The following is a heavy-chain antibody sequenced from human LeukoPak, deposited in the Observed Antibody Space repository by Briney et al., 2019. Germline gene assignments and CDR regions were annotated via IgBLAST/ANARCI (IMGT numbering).Heavy chain of an antibody. D-gene: IGHD1-26*01. CDR1: GFTFSNFV. CDR2: INDKGYNT. V-gene: IGHV3-64D*09. CDR3: VKDLRGSFSFDQ. Sequence: GGSRRLSCSASGFTFSNFVMHWVRQAPGKGLGYGAVINDKGYNTDYAGSVKARFTAARDNSKNTLYLQVSSLRPEDTAVYYCVKDLRGSFSFDQWGQGTLVTVSS. J-gene: IGHJ4*02.